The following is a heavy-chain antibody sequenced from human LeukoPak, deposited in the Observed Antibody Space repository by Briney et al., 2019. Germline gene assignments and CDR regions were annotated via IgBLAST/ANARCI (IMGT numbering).Heavy chain of an antibody. V-gene: IGHV1-69*01. J-gene: IGHJ4*02. CDR1: GGTVSSYA. CDR3: ARGGRITMIGVVPPDY. CDR2: IIPIFGTA. D-gene: IGHD3-22*01. Sequence: SVKVSCKASGGTVSSYAISWMRQAPGQGLEWMGGIIPIFGTANHAQKFQGRVTITADESTSTAYMELSSLRSEDTAVYYCARGGRITMIGVVPPDYWGQGTLVTVSS.